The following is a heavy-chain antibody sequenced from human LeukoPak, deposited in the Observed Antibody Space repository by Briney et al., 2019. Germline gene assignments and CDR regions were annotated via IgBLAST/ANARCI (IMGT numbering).Heavy chain of an antibody. D-gene: IGHD3-9*01. Sequence: ASVKVSCKASGYTFTSYGISWVRQAPGQGLEWMGWISAYNGNTNYAQKLQGRVTMTTDTSTSTAYMELRSLRSDDTAVYYCARVALRYFDWLLNYYYMDVWGKGTTVTISS. V-gene: IGHV1-18*01. CDR3: ARVALRYFDWLLNYYYMDV. CDR2: ISAYNGNT. J-gene: IGHJ6*03. CDR1: GYTFTSYG.